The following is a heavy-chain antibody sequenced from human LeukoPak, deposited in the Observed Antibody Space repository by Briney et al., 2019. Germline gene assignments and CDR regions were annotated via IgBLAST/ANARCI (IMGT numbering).Heavy chain of an antibody. CDR2: INHSGST. D-gene: IGHD2-21*02. V-gene: IGHV4-34*01. CDR3: ARGLSAIVH. J-gene: IGHJ4*02. CDR1: GGSFSGYY. Sequence: NPSDTLSLTSAVYGGSFSGYYWSWIHQPPGKGLESIGEINHSGSTNYNPSLKSRVTISVDTSKNQFSLKLSSVTAADTAVYYCARGLSAIVHWGQGTLVTVSS.